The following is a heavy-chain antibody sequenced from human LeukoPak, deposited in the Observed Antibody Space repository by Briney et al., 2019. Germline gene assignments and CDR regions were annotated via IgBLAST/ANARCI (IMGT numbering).Heavy chain of an antibody. CDR2: INSDGSST. J-gene: IGHJ6*02. CDR1: GFTFSSYW. Sequence: GGSVRLSCAVSGFTFSSYWMHWVRQAPGKGLVXXXXINSDGSSTSYADSVKGRFTISRDNAKNTLYLQMNSLRAEDTAVYYCARDLTIFGVVTWDYYYGMDVWGQGTTVTVSS. CDR3: ARDLTIFGVVTWDYYYGMDV. V-gene: IGHV3-74*01. D-gene: IGHD3-3*01.